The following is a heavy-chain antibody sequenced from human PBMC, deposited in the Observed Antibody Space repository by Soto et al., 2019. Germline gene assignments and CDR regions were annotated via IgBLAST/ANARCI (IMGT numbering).Heavy chain of an antibody. V-gene: IGHV1-2*02. J-gene: IGHJ4*02. D-gene: IGHD3-22*01. CDR1: GYTFTGDY. CDR2: INPNSGGT. CDR3: ARFGHNYNESSVYYCFDS. Sequence: ASVKVSFKASGYTFTGDYMHWVRQAPGQGLELMGWINPNSGGTNYAQKFQGRVTMTRETSISTAYMELSRLRSDDTAVYYCARFGHNYNESSVYYCFDSWGQATLDTVST.